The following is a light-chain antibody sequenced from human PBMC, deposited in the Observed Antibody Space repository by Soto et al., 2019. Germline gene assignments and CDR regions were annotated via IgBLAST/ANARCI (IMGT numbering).Light chain of an antibody. Sequence: QSVLTQPPSASGTPGQRVTISCSGSNSNIGSNTVNWYQQLPGTAPKLLIYSNNQRPSGVPDRFSGSKSGTSASLAISGLQSEYEADYYCAAWDDSLNGPNVVFGGGTKLTVL. CDR2: SNN. CDR3: AAWDDSLNGPNVV. CDR1: NSNIGSNT. V-gene: IGLV1-44*01. J-gene: IGLJ2*01.